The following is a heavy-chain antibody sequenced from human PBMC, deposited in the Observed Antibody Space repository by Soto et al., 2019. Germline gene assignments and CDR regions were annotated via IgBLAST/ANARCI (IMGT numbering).Heavy chain of an antibody. CDR1: GFTFSNYA. CDR3: AKDRLGVMDV. V-gene: IGHV3-23*01. Sequence: GGSLRLSCAASGFTFSNYAMSWVRQAPGKGLEWVSAVSESGRSTYYADSVKGHFTISRDNSKNTLYLQMNSLRAEDTAIYYCAKDRLGVMDVWGQGTTVTVSS. J-gene: IGHJ6*02. CDR2: VSESGRST. D-gene: IGHD3-16*01.